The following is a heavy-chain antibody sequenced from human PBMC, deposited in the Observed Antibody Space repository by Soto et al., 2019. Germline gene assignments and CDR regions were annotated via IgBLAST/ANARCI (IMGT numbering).Heavy chain of an antibody. CDR1: GYTFTHFY. D-gene: IGHD3-9*01. CDR2: ISPHNFST. Sequence: QVHLEQSGAEVKKPGDSVKVSCKASGYTFTHFYITWVRQAPGQGLEWMGAISPHNFSTNFAQKFQGRVTLTTDTSTNTAYMELRSLTSDDTAVYYCARDEGGYDILTGYYKAHHFDYWGQGGLVTVSS. V-gene: IGHV1-18*01. CDR3: ARDEGGYDILTGYYKAHHFDY. J-gene: IGHJ4*02.